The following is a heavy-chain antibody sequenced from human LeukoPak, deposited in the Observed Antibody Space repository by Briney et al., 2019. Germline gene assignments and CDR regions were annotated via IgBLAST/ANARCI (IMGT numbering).Heavy chain of an antibody. D-gene: IGHD3-3*01. J-gene: IGHJ4*02. Sequence: PGGSLRLSCAASGFTFSSYAMSWVRQAPGKGLEWVSAISGSGGSTYYADSVKGRFTIPRDNSKNTLYLQMNSLRAEDTAVYFCAKGRITYYDFWSGYSLHWGQGTLVTVSS. CDR3: AKGRITYYDFWSGYSLH. V-gene: IGHV3-23*01. CDR1: GFTFSSYA. CDR2: ISGSGGST.